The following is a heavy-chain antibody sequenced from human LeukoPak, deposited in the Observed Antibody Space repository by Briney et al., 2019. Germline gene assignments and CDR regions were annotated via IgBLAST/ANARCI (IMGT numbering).Heavy chain of an antibody. CDR3: ARDSHIVNTKGGFDY. D-gene: IGHD2-2*01. CDR2: IKQDGRVT. J-gene: IGHJ4*02. CDR1: GFTFNNYY. V-gene: IGHV3-7*01. Sequence: GGSLRLSCAASGFTFNNYYMSWVRQAPGKGLEWVANIKQDGRVTYFVESVKGRFTISRENTKNSLFLQMNSLRDEETAVYYCARDSHIVNTKGGFDYWGQGTLVTVSS.